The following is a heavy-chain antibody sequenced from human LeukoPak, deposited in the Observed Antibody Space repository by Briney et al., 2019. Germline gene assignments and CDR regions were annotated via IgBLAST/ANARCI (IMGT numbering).Heavy chain of an antibody. J-gene: IGHJ4*02. D-gene: IGHD1-26*01. V-gene: IGHV4-39*07. CDR1: GGSISSSSYY. Sequence: SETLSLTCTVSGGSISSSSYYWGWIRQPPGKGLEWIGSIYYSGSTYYNPSLKSRVTISVDSSRNQCSLKLSSVTAADTAVYYFGSPYSGRPHFYFDLWGQGNLVTVSS. CDR3: GSPYSGRPHFYFDL. CDR2: IYYSGST.